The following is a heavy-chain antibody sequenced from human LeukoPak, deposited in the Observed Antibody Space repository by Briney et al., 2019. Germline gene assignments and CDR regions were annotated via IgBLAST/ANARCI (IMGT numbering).Heavy chain of an antibody. CDR2: IYTSGST. J-gene: IGHJ5*02. V-gene: IGHV4-4*07. D-gene: IGHD6-13*01. Sequence: SETLSLTCTVSGGSISSYYWSWIRQPAGKGLEWIGRIYTSGSTSYNPSLKSRVTMSVDTSKNQFSLKLSSVTAADTAVYYCAREVAAAEGINWFDPWGQGTLVTVSS. CDR3: AREVAAAEGINWFDP. CDR1: GGSISSYY.